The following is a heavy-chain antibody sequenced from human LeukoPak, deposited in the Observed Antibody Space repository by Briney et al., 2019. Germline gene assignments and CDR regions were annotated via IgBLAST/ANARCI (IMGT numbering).Heavy chain of an antibody. CDR2: LSGSGGST. J-gene: IGHJ4*02. CDR1: GFTFSNYA. Sequence: GGSLRLSCAASGFTFSNYAMSWVRQAPGKGLEWVSALSGSGGSTYYADSVKGRFTISRDNSKNTLYLQMNSLRAEDTAVYYCAKDDYGDNFDYWGQGTLVTVAS. V-gene: IGHV3-23*01. CDR3: AKDDYGDNFDY. D-gene: IGHD4-17*01.